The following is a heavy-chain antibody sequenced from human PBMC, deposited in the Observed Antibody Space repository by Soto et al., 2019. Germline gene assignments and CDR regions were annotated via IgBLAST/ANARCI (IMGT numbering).Heavy chain of an antibody. V-gene: IGHV4-39*01. J-gene: IGHJ5*02. CDR2: IYYSGST. D-gene: IGHD1-26*01. Sequence: QLHLRESGPGLVKPSETLSLTCTVSGGSITSSSYYWGWIRQPPGKGLEWIGSIYYSGSTYYNPSLKSRVTISVDTSKTRFSLKLSSVTAADTAVYYCATQEVGGSYVYTFDPWGQGTLVTVSS. CDR3: ATQEVGGSYVYTFDP. CDR1: GGSITSSSYY.